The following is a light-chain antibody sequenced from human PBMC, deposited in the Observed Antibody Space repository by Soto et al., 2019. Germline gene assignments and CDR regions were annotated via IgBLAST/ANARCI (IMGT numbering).Light chain of an antibody. CDR2: GAS. Sequence: IVLTQSPGTLSLSPGERTTLSCRASQSISRYLAWYQQKPGQGPRLLIYGASRRAPGPPDRFRGRGSGPAFTLTINRREHEDFALYDCQEDGSSPPTFGQGNKV. CDR1: QSISRY. J-gene: IGKJ1*01. V-gene: IGKV3-20*01. CDR3: QEDGSSPPT.